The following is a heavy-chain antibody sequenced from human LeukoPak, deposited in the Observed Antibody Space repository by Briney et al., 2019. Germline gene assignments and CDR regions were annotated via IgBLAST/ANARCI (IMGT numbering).Heavy chain of an antibody. Sequence: SVKVSCKASGYTFTGYFMHWVRQAPGQGLEWMGGIIPLFGAPNYAQKFQGRVTITADKSTTTAYMELSSLRSEDTAVYFCARHDSYSSSFPYNWFDPWGQGTLVTVSS. D-gene: IGHD6-13*01. J-gene: IGHJ5*02. CDR2: IIPLFGAP. CDR1: GYTFTGYF. V-gene: IGHV1-69*06. CDR3: ARHDSYSSSFPYNWFDP.